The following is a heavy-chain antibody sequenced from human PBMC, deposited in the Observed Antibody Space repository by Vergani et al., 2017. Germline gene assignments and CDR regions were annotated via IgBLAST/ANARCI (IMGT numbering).Heavy chain of an antibody. CDR2: IYHSGNT. V-gene: IGHV4-38-2*02. J-gene: IGHJ5*02. CDR3: ARVMVRGVFWFDP. D-gene: IGHD3-10*01. CDR1: GYSISSGYY. Sequence: QVQLQESGPGLVKPSETLSLTCTVSGYSISSGYYWAWIRQPPGKGLEWIGSIYHSGNTYYNPSLKSRVTISVDTSKNQFSLKLSSVTAADTAVYYCARVMVRGVFWFDPWGQGTLVTVSA.